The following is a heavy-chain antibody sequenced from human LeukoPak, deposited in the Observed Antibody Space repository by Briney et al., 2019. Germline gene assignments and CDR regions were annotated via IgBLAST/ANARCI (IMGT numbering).Heavy chain of an antibody. D-gene: IGHD3-10*02. Sequence: PSETLSLTCAVSGGSISSGGYSWSWIRQPPGKGLEWIGYIYYSGSTYYNPSLKSRVTISVDTSKNQFSLKLSSVTAADTAVYYCARQYFLILSLYYFDYWGQGTLVTVSS. V-gene: IGHV4-30-4*07. CDR1: GGSISSGGYS. CDR2: IYYSGST. J-gene: IGHJ4*02. CDR3: ARQYFLILSLYYFDY.